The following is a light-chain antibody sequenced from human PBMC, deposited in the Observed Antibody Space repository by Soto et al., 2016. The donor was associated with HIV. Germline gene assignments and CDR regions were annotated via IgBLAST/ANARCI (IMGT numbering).Light chain of an antibody. Sequence: SYELTQPPSVSVAPGKTANITCGGDNIGSKSVHWYQQKPGQAPALVVYDDRDRPSGIPERFSGSNSGNTATLTISRVEAGDEADYYCQLWASEVVFGGGTKLTVL. CDR2: DDR. CDR3: QLWASEVV. J-gene: IGLJ2*01. CDR1: NIGSKS. V-gene: IGLV3-21*03.